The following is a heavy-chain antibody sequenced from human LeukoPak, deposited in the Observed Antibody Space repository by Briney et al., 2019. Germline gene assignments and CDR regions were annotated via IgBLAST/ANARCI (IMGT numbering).Heavy chain of an antibody. J-gene: IGHJ4*02. CDR2: IIPIFGTA. V-gene: IGHV1-69*01. D-gene: IGHD3-22*01. Sequence: SVKVSCKASGGTFSSYAISWVRQAPGQGLEWMGGIIPIFGTANYAQKFQGRVTITADESTSTAYMELSSLRSEDTAVYYCVAPRTYYYDSSGYFDYWGQGTLVTVSS. CDR1: GGTFSSYA. CDR3: VAPRTYYYDSSGYFDY.